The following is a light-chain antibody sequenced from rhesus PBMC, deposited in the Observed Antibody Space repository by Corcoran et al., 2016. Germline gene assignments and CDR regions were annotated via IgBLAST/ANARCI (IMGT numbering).Light chain of an antibody. CDR1: QGINHY. CDR2: DAS. V-gene: IGKV1-66*01. J-gene: IGKJ4*01. CDR3: QQYSNSPPT. Sequence: DIQMTQSPSSLSASVGDRVTITCRASQGINHYLSWYQQQPGKAPKPLIYDASSLETGVPSRFSGSGSGTDYPLTISGLQPEDIATYYCQQYSNSPPTFGGGTKVEIQ.